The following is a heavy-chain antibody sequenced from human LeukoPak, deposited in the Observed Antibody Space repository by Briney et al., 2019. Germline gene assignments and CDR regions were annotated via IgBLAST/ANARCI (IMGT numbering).Heavy chain of an antibody. CDR3: AKDAAVGSSGYYYVPPLYYFHY. Sequence: TGGSLRLSCAASGFTFSDYWMTWVRQAPGKGLQWVANIKDDGSETYYVDSVKGRFTISRDNAKNSLYLQMNSLRAEDTAVYYCAKDAAVGSSGYYYVPPLYYFHYWGQGTLVTVSS. J-gene: IGHJ4*02. CDR2: IKDDGSET. D-gene: IGHD3-22*01. V-gene: IGHV3-7*01. CDR1: GFTFSDYW.